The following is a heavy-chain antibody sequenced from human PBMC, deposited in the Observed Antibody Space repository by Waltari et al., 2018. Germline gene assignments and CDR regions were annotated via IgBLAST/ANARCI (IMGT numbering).Heavy chain of an antibody. V-gene: IGHV4-59*01. Sequence: QVQLQASGPGLVKPSETLSLTCTVSGGSISSYYWRWTRQPPGKGLEWIGYIYYSGSTNYNPSLKSRVTISVDTSKNQFSLKLSSVTAADTAVYYCARVRITMVRGFPIYGMDVWGQGTTVTVSS. CDR2: IYYSGST. J-gene: IGHJ6*02. D-gene: IGHD3-10*01. CDR3: ARVRITMVRGFPIYGMDV. CDR1: GGSISSYY.